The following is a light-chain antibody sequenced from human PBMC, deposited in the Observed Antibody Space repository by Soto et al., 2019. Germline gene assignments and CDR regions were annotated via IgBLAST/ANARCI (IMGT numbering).Light chain of an antibody. J-gene: IGKJ3*01. CDR2: AAS. V-gene: IGKV1-27*01. Sequence: DIQMTQSPSSQSASVGGSVTITCRASQGIGNYLAWYQQTPGKVPKLLIFAASTLQSGVPSRFSGSGSGTDFTLTITSLQPEDVATYYCQKYNSAPFTFGPGTKVDIK. CDR3: QKYNSAPFT. CDR1: QGIGNY.